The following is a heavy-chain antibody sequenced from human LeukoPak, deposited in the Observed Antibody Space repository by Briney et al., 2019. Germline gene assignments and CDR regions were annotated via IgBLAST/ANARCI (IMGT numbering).Heavy chain of an antibody. CDR2: ISGSGDKT. CDR3: GEGH. V-gene: IGHV3-23*01. CDR1: GFTFSNFA. Sequence: PGGSLRLSCAASGFTFSNFAMIWVRQAPGKGLEWVSAISGSGDKTHYADSVEGRFTISRDNSKSVLYMQLNNLRLEDTVVYCCGEGHWGRGTLVTVSS. J-gene: IGHJ4*02.